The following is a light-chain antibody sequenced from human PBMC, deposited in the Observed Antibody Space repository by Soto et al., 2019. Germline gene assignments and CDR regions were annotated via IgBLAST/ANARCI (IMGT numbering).Light chain of an antibody. CDR2: GAS. V-gene: IGKV3-15*01. CDR1: QTVRSY. J-gene: IGKJ4*01. Sequence: EIVITQSPATLSVSPGERATLSCRASQTVRSYLAWFQQKPGQAPSLLIYGASTRATGIPARFSGSGSGTEFTLTISSLQSEDFALYYCQQYNNWPLTFGGGTKVEI. CDR3: QQYNNWPLT.